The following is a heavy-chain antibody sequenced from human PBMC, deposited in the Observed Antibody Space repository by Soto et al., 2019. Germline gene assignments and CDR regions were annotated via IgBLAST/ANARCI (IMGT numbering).Heavy chain of an antibody. CDR3: ARGDITMVRGVIITDYYYGMDV. CDR1: GGAFRGYY. Sequence: DTLSLTCAVYGGAFRGYYWRWMREPPGKVLEWIGEINHSGSTNYNPSLKSRVTISVDTSKNQFSLKLSSVTAADTAVYYCARGDITMVRGVIITDYYYGMDVWGQGTTVT. V-gene: IGHV4-34*01. J-gene: IGHJ6*02. CDR2: INHSGST. D-gene: IGHD3-10*01.